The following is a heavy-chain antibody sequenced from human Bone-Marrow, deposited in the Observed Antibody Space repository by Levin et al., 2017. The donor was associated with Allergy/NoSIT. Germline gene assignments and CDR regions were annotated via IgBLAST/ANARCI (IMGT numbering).Heavy chain of an antibody. CDR1: GFTFDDHS. J-gene: IGHJ4*02. CDR2: ISADGSSV. CDR3: VKSAGTTSPWAYFDF. Sequence: PGGSLRLSCVTSGFTFDDHSMHWVRQAPGQGLEWVSFISADGSSVFYGDSMKGRFTIYRDNSRNSLSLQMHSLRPEDTALYYCVKSAGTTSPWAYFDFWGQGALVIVSS. D-gene: IGHD2-2*01. V-gene: IGHV3-43*01.